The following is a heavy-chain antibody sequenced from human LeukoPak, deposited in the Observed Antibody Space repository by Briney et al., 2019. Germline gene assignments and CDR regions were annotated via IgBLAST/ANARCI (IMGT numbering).Heavy chain of an antibody. Sequence: SETLSLTCTVSGGSISSYSRSWVRQPPGKGLEWIGNIYDRGGTKYNPSLMRRVTISVATTTNKTHLMLSSMTAADTAVFYCARGGTFDIWGQGPLVRVSS. CDR2: IYDRGGT. V-gene: IGHV4-59*01. J-gene: IGHJ4*02. D-gene: IGHD3-16*01. CDR1: GGSISSYS. CDR3: ARGGTFDI.